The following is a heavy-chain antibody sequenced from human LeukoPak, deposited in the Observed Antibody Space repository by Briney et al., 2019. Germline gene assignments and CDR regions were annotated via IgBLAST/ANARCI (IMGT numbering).Heavy chain of an antibody. J-gene: IGHJ4*02. CDR3: ARHRFYASASYLLFDY. V-gene: IGHV3-66*04. D-gene: IGHD3-10*01. CDR2: IYSDGSR. Sequence: GGSLSLSCAASGLTVNIKYMSWVRQARGEGVEWVSVIYSDGSRYYADSVKGRFIISRDNSKNTLYLQMNSLRAEDTAIYYCARHRFYASASYLLFDYWSQGSLVTVSS. CDR1: GLTVNIKY.